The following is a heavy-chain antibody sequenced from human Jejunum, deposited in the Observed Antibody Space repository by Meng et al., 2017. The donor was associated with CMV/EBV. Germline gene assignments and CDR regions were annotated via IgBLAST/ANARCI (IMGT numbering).Heavy chain of an antibody. CDR3: ARHYSGWYFDY. CDR2: VYYSGKT. CDR1: GDSVSSGTSY. V-gene: IGHV4-61*01. D-gene: IGHD5-12*01. J-gene: IGHJ4*02. Sequence: VSGDSVSSGTSYWSWIRQSPGKGLEWIAYVYYSGKTNYNPSLKSRVTMSVDTSKNQFSLKLSSVTAADTAVYFCARHYSGWYFDYWGQGTRVTVSS.